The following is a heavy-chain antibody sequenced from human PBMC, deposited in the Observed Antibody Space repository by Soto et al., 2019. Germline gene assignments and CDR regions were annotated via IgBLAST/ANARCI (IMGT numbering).Heavy chain of an antibody. V-gene: IGHV3-66*01. CDR2: LYSGGST. CDR3: AREPRNRIAGSTTSEDY. D-gene: IGHD1-7*01. J-gene: IGHJ4*02. Sequence: EVQLVESGGGLVQPGGSLRLSCAASGFTVSSNYMSWVRQAPGKGLECVSVLYSGGSTYYADSVKGRFTISRESSKNTLYLHMNSLRAEDTAVYYCAREPRNRIAGSTTSEDYWGQGTLVTVSS. CDR1: GFTVSSNY.